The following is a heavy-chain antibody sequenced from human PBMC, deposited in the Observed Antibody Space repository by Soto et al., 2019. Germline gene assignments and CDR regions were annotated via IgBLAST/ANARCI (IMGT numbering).Heavy chain of an antibody. J-gene: IGHJ6*03. CDR2: MNPNSGNT. D-gene: IGHD2-2*01. V-gene: IGHV1-8*01. CDR3: GSMTYQDDYYYNYMDV. Sequence: ASVKVSCKASGYTFTSYDINWVRQATGQGLEWMGWMNPNSGNTSYAQKLQGRVTMTRNTSTSTAYMELSSLRSEDTAVYYCGSMTYQDDYYYNYMDVWGKGTPVTVSS. CDR1: GYTFTSYD.